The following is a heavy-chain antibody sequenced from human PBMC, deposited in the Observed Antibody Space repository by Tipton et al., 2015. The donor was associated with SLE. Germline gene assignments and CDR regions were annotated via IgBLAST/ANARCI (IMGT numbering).Heavy chain of an antibody. CDR2: VYYTGTT. Sequence: TLSLTCTVSGGPISGHYWSWIRQPPGKGLEWIGFVYYTGTTYYNPSIRSRVSILVDTSKNQISLKVTSVTAADTAVYYCAIVPATMNDAFHIWGQGTMVTVSS. CDR1: GGPISGHY. V-gene: IGHV4-59*08. J-gene: IGHJ3*02. CDR3: AIVPATMNDAFHI. D-gene: IGHD2-2*01.